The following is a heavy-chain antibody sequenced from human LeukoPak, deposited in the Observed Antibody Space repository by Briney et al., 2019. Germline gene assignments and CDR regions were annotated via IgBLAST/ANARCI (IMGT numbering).Heavy chain of an antibody. CDR3: ARDGRGLGFYYYYMDV. J-gene: IGHJ6*03. V-gene: IGHV4-38-2*02. CDR2: IYYSGST. CDR1: GYSISSGYY. Sequence: SETLSLTCTVSGYSISSGYYWGWIRQPPGKGLEWIGSIYYSGSTYYNPSLKSRVTISVDTSKNQFSLKLSSVTAADTAVYYCARDGRGLGFYYYYMDVWGKGTTVTVSS.